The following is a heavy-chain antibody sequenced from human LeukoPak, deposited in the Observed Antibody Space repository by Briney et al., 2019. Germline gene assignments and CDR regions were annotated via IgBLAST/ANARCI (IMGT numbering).Heavy chain of an antibody. V-gene: IGHV3-23*01. D-gene: IGHD2-15*01. CDR1: GFTLSSYA. CDR3: AKGGCRGTCYSQRGLDP. CDR2: ISGSDDTT. J-gene: IGHJ5*02. Sequence: PGGSLRLSCAASGFTLSSYATTWIRQAPGKGLEWVSLISGSDDTTYYADSVKGRFTISRDNSKNTLYLQMNSLRAEDTAVYYCAKGGCRGTCYSQRGLDPWGQGTQVTVSS.